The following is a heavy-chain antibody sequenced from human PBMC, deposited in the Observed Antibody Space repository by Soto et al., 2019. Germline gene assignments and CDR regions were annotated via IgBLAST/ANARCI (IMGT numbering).Heavy chain of an antibody. CDR1: GDTFTTYS. CDR3: ARDRGLTIDY. D-gene: IGHD3-10*01. V-gene: IGHV1-3*01. Sequence: ASVKVSCKASGDTFTTYSMHWVRQAPGQRLEWMGWLNAGNSNTKYSQKFQGRVTITRDTSASTAYMELSSLRSEDTAVYYCARDRGLTIDYWGQGTLVTVSS. J-gene: IGHJ4*02. CDR2: LNAGNSNT.